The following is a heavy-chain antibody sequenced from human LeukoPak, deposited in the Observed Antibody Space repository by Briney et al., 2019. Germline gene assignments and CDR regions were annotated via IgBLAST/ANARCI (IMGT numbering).Heavy chain of an antibody. J-gene: IGHJ4*02. D-gene: IGHD2-2*01. CDR3: ATQHCSSTSCYPPPGY. Sequence: GGSLRLSCAASGFTFSNYWMSWVRQAPGKGLEWVSSISSSSSYIYYADSVKGRFTISRDNAKNSLYLQMNSLRAEDTAVYYCATQHCSSTSCYPPPGYWGQGTLVTVSS. V-gene: IGHV3-21*01. CDR1: GFTFSNYW. CDR2: ISSSSSYI.